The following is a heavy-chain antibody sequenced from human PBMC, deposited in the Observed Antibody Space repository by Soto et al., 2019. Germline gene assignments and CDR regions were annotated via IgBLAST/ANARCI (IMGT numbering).Heavy chain of an antibody. CDR2: IIPILGIA. CDR1: GGTFSSYT. CDR3: AREGWDIVVVVAATPAQNWFDP. Sequence: QVQLVQSGAEVKKPGSSVKVSCKASGGTFSSYTISWVRQAPGQGLEWMGRIIPILGIANYAQKFQGRVTITAAKSTSTADMELSSLRSEDTAVYYCAREGWDIVVVVAATPAQNWFDPWGQGTLVTVSS. J-gene: IGHJ5*02. V-gene: IGHV1-69*08. D-gene: IGHD2-15*01.